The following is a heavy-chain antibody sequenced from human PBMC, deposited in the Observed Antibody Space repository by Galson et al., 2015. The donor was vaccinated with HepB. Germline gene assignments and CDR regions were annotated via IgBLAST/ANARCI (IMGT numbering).Heavy chain of an antibody. D-gene: IGHD4-17*01. Sequence: SETLSLTCAVYGGSFSGYYWSWIRQPPGKGLEWIGEINHSGSTNYNPSLKSRVTISVDTSKNQFSLKLSSVTAADTAVYYCARVWPTVTRPLDYWGQGTLVTVSS. CDR3: ARVWPTVTRPLDY. J-gene: IGHJ4*02. CDR2: INHSGST. CDR1: GGSFSGYY. V-gene: IGHV4-34*01.